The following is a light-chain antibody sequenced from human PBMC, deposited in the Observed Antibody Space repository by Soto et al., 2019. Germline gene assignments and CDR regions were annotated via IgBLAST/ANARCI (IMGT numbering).Light chain of an antibody. J-gene: IGKJ4*01. CDR3: QQENSFPLT. CDR1: QGIRSW. CDR2: GAS. Sequence: DTQMTQSPSSVSASVGDTVTITCRASQGIRSWLAWYQMKPGKAPKVLIFGASSLQSGVPSRFSGSGSGTDFTLTISNLQPEDFATYYCQQENSFPLTFGGGTKVDIK. V-gene: IGKV1-12*01.